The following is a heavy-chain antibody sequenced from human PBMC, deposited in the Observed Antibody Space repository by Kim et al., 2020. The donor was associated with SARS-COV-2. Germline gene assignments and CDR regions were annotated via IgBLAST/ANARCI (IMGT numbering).Heavy chain of an antibody. CDR1: RGSFSAYY. V-gene: IGHV4-34*01. J-gene: IGHJ4*01. Sequence: SETLSLTCAVYRGSFSAYYWSWIRQPPGKGLEWIGEINHSGSTNYNPSLKSRVTISVDTSKNQFSLKLGSVTAADTAVYYCASGRLSGASYQMPNYFDY. CDR2: INHSGST. D-gene: IGHD2-2*01. CDR3: ASGRLSGASYQMPNYFDY.